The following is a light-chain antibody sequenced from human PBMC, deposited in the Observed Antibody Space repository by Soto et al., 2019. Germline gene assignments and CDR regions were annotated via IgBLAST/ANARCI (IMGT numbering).Light chain of an antibody. Sequence: QSVLTQPASVSGSPGQSIAISCTGTSSDVGSYNSVSWYQQHPGKAPKLMISDVSNRPSGVSNRFSGSNSGNTASLTISGLQADDEADYYCSSYTTSSTYVFGPGTKVTVL. J-gene: IGLJ1*01. CDR3: SSYTTSSTYV. V-gene: IGLV2-14*03. CDR2: DVS. CDR1: SSDVGSYNS.